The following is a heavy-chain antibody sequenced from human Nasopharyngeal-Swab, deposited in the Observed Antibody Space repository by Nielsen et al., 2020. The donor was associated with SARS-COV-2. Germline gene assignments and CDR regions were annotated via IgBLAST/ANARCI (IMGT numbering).Heavy chain of an antibody. CDR1: GDSVSSHSAG. CDR3: ARGRDFSVDS. J-gene: IGHJ4*02. Sequence: SQTLSLTCAISGDSVSSHSAGWNWIRQSPSRGLELLGRTLYRSKWYNDYAESVKSRIAVNPDTSKNQFSLQLNSVTPEDTAVYYCARGRDFSVDSWGQGTLVTASS. CDR2: TLYRSKWYN. V-gene: IGHV6-1*01. D-gene: IGHD2/OR15-2a*01.